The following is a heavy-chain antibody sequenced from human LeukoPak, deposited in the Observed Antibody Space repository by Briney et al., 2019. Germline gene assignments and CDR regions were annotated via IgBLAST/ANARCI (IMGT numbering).Heavy chain of an antibody. V-gene: IGHV3-53*01. Sequence: PGGSLRLSCAASEFTVSSNYMSWVRQAPGKGLEWVSVIYSGDTTYYADSVKGRFTISRDNSKNTLYLQMSSLRAEHTAVYYCARGGSWNDFDYWGQGTLVTVSS. CDR1: EFTVSSNY. D-gene: IGHD1-26*01. J-gene: IGHJ4*02. CDR2: IYSGDTT. CDR3: ARGGSWNDFDY.